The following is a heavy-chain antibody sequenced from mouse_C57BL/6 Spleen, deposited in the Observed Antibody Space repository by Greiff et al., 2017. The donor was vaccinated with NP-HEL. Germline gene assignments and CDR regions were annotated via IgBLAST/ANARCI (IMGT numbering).Heavy chain of an antibody. Sequence: EVKLMESGPGLVKPSQSLSLTCSVTGYSITSGYYWNWIRQFPGNKLEWMGYISYDGSNNYNPSLKNRISITRDTSKNQFFLKLNSVTTEDTATYYCARNGNYGGDYAMDYWGQGTSVTVSS. CDR1: GYSITSGYY. D-gene: IGHD2-1*01. J-gene: IGHJ4*01. CDR3: ARNGNYGGDYAMDY. CDR2: ISYDGSN. V-gene: IGHV3-6*01.